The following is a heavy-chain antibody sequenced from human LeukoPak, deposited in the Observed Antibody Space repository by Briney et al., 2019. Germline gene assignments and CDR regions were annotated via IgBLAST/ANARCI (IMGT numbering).Heavy chain of an antibody. CDR1: GFTFSSYE. D-gene: IGHD6-13*01. CDR2: ISSSGSTI. J-gene: IGHJ4*02. V-gene: IGHV3-48*03. Sequence: GGSLRLSCAASGFTFSSYEMNWVRQAPGKGLEWVSYISSSGSTIYYADSVKGRFTISRDNAKNSLYLQMNSLRAEDAALYYCAKGSSLYVDYWGQGTLVTVSS. CDR3: AKGSSLYVDY.